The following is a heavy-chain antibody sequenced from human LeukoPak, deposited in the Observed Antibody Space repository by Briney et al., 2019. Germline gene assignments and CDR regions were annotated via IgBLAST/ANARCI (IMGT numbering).Heavy chain of an antibody. CDR1: GFTVSSNY. V-gene: IGHV3-66*01. J-gene: IGHJ6*02. Sequence: PGGSLRLSCAASGFTVSSNYMSWVRQAPGKGLEWVSVTYSGGSTYYADSVKGRFTISRDNSKNTLYLQMNSLKTEDTAVYYCTTTVLGYCSSTSCSLGYYYYYGMDVWGQGTTVTVSS. CDR2: TYSGGST. D-gene: IGHD2-2*01. CDR3: TTTVLGYCSSTSCSLGYYYYYGMDV.